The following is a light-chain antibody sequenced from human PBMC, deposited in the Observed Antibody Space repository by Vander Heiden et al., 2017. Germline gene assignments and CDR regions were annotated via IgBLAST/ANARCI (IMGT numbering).Light chain of an antibody. Sequence: VQMTEAPASLSASVGDRVTITCRASQSISSYLNWYQQKPGKAPKLLIYAASSLQSGVPSRFSGSGSGTDFSFTISSLQPEDFATYYCQQSYSTPFSFGPGTKVDIK. V-gene: IGKV1-39*01. CDR2: AAS. CDR1: QSISSY. J-gene: IGKJ3*01. CDR3: QQSYSTPFS.